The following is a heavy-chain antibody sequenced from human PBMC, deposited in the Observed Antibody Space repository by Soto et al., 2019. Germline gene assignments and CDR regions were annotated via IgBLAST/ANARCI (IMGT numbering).Heavy chain of an antibody. V-gene: IGHV1-58*01. D-gene: IGHD7-27*01. CDR1: GFTFTSSA. CDR3: AADKPGLYYYYGMDV. Sequence: GASVKVSCKASGFTFTSSAVQWVRQARGQRLEWIGWIVVGSGNTNYAQKFQERVTITRDMSTSTAYMELSSMRSEDTAVYYCAADKPGLYYYYGMDVWGQGTTVTVS. J-gene: IGHJ6*02. CDR2: IVVGSGNT.